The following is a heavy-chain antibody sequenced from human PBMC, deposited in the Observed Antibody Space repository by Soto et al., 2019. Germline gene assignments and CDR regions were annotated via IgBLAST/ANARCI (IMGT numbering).Heavy chain of an antibody. V-gene: IGHV3-53*01. D-gene: IGHD6-13*01. Sequence: GGSLSLSCAASGFTVSSSDMNWVRQAPGTGLELDSVIYSGCSTCYADSVTGRFTISRDNSKNTQYLQKNSLRAEDTALSYCARHSQRWSHDAFDMWGTGTMVT. CDR1: GFTVSSSD. CDR3: ARHSQRWSHDAFDM. J-gene: IGHJ3*02. CDR2: IYSGCST.